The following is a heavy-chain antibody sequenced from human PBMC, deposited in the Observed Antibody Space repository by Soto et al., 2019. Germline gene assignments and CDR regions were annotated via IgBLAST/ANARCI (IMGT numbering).Heavy chain of an antibody. V-gene: IGHV3-33*01. J-gene: IGHJ4*02. CDR2: IWYDGSNK. Sequence: GGSLRLSCAASGFTFSSYGMHWVRQAPGKGLEWVAVIWYDGSNKYYADSVKGRFTISRDNSKNTLYLQMNSLRAEDTAVYYCAREPSVTTRNFVFDYWGQGTLVTVSS. CDR1: GFTFSSYG. D-gene: IGHD4-4*01. CDR3: AREPSVTTRNFVFDY.